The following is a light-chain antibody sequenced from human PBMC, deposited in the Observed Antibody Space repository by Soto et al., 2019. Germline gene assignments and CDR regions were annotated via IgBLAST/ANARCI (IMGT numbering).Light chain of an antibody. V-gene: IGKV3-15*01. CDR3: HEYNTWPWT. CDR1: QGLNRN. Sequence: EIVLTQSPGTLSLSPGETATLSCRTSQGLNRNLAWYQQKLGQAPRVLIYGASTRATGIPARFSGSGSGTEFILTISSLQSEDFAVYYCHEYNTWPWTFGQGTKVDIK. J-gene: IGKJ1*01. CDR2: GAS.